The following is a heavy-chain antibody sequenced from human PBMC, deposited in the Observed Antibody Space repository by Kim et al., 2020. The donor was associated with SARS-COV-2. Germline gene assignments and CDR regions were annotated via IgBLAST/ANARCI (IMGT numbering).Heavy chain of an antibody. Sequence: SETLSLTCAVYGGSFSGYYWSWIRQPPGKGLEWIGEINHSGSTNYNPSLKSRVTISVDTSKNQFSLKLSSVTAADTAVYYCARWSCSGGSCYSLPQGFDPWGQGTLVTVSS. V-gene: IGHV4-34*01. CDR1: GGSFSGYY. CDR3: ARWSCSGGSCYSLPQGFDP. D-gene: IGHD2-15*01. J-gene: IGHJ5*02. CDR2: INHSGST.